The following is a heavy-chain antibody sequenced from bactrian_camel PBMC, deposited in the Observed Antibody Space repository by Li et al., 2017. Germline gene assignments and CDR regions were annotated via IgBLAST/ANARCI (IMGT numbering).Heavy chain of an antibody. D-gene: IGHD2*01. J-gene: IGHJ4*01. Sequence: VQLVESGGGLVQPGGSLRLSCAASGFSFSSSGLSWVRQAPGKGLEWVSAITSYGSNTYYADSVKGRFTISRDNATNTVYLQMNSLKPEDTAVYYCVSLVGRPLVHQGTQVTVS. V-gene: IGHV3S40*01. CDR2: ITSYGSNT. CDR1: GFSFSSSG.